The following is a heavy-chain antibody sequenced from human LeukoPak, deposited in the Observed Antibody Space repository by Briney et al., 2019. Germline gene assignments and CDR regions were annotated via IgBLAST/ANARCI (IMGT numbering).Heavy chain of an antibody. Sequence: GGSLRLSCAAYGFTFSSYGMHWVRQAPGKGLECVAVIWYDGSNKYYADSVTGRFTISRDKSKNTLYLQMNSLIAEDTAVYYCARDRVDYINYGSGSYYLTLYYFDYWGQGTLVTVSS. D-gene: IGHD3-10*01. J-gene: IGHJ4*02. CDR1: GFTFSSYG. CDR2: IWYDGSNK. CDR3: ARDRVDYINYGSGSYYLTLYYFDY. V-gene: IGHV3-33*01.